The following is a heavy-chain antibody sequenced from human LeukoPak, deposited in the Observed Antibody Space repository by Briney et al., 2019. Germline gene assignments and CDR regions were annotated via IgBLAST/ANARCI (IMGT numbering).Heavy chain of an antibody. CDR3: ARDMTSYYDFWSGYYGVLVY. J-gene: IGHJ4*02. Sequence: ASVKVSCKASGYTFTSYGISWVRQAPGQGLEWMGWVSAYNGNTNYAQKLQGRVTMTTDTSTSTAYMELRSLRSDDTAVYYCARDMTSYYDFWSGYYGVLVYWGQRTLVTVSS. D-gene: IGHD3-3*01. V-gene: IGHV1-18*01. CDR2: VSAYNGNT. CDR1: GYTFTSYG.